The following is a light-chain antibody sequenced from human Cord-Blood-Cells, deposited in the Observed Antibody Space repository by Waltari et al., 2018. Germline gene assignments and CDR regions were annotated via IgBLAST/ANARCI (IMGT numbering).Light chain of an antibody. CDR3: QQRSNWPLT. V-gene: IGKV3-11*01. J-gene: IGKJ3*01. Sequence: EIVLTQSPATLSLSPGEGATLSCRASQSVSSYLAWYHPKPGQAPRLLIYDASNRATGIPARFSGSGSGTDFTLTISSLEPEDFAVYYCQQRSNWPLTFGPGTKVDIK. CDR2: DAS. CDR1: QSVSSY.